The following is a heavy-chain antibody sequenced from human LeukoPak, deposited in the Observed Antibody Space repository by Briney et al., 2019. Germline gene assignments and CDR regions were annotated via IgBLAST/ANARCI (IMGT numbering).Heavy chain of an antibody. J-gene: IGHJ4*02. V-gene: IGHV3-23*01. Sequence: QPGGSLRLSCAASGFTFSSYAMSCVRQAPGEGLEWGSAISGSGGSTYYADSVKGRFTISRDNSKNTLYRQMSSLRAEDTAVYYCAKVNGQQLGGTNPDYWGQGTLVTVSS. D-gene: IGHD6-13*01. CDR3: AKVNGQQLGGTNPDY. CDR1: GFTFSSYA. CDR2: ISGSGGST.